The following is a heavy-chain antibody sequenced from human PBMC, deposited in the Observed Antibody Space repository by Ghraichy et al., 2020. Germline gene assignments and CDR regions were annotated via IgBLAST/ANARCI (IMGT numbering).Heavy chain of an antibody. J-gene: IGHJ4*02. CDR3: ARARWLLVALDF. V-gene: IGHV3-7*03. CDR2: IKQDGSEK. CDR1: GFTFSSYW. D-gene: IGHD5-24*01. Sequence: GGSLRLSCAASGFTFSSYWITWVRQAPGKGLEWVANIKQDGSEKYYVDSVKGRFTVSRDNAKNSLYLQMNSLRAEDTAVYYCARARWLLVALDFWGQGTLVTVSS.